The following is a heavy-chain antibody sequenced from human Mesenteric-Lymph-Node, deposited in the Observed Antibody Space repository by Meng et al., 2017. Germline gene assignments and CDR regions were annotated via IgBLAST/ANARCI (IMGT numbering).Heavy chain of an antibody. D-gene: IGHD2-15*01. J-gene: IGHJ4*02. CDR2: IKSKTDGGTT. CDR3: TRSATPSY. CDR1: GFTFSNAW. V-gene: IGHV3-15*01. Sequence: GESLKISCAASGFTFSNAWMSWVRQAPGKGLEWVGRIKSKTDGGTTDYAAPVKGRFTISRDDSKSIAYLQMNSLKTEDTAVYYCTRSATPSYWGQGTLVTVSS.